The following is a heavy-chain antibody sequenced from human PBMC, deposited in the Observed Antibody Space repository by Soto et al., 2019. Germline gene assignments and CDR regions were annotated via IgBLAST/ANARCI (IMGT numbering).Heavy chain of an antibody. Sequence: PSETLSLTCTVSGGSISSGGYYWSWIRQHPGKGLEWIGYIYYSGSTYYNPSLKSRVTISVDTSKNQFSLKLSSVTAADTAVYYCARAVGGTDFWSGYSQYYYYGMDVWGQGTTVTVSS. D-gene: IGHD3-3*01. CDR2: IYYSGST. V-gene: IGHV4-31*03. CDR1: GGSISSGGYY. CDR3: ARAVGGTDFWSGYSQYYYYGMDV. J-gene: IGHJ6*02.